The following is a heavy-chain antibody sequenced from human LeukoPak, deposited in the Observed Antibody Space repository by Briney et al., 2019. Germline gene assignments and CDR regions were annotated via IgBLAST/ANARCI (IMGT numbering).Heavy chain of an antibody. CDR2: IRTDGSDK. Sequence: GGSQRLSCAASGFSFSNSGMHWVRQAPGKGLEWVAFIRTDGSDKNYADSVKGRFTISRDNSKNTLYLQMNSLRPEDTAVYYCAKAGMVQKWFAPWGQGTLVTVSS. J-gene: IGHJ5*02. CDR1: GFSFSNSG. CDR3: AKAGMVQKWFAP. V-gene: IGHV3-30*02. D-gene: IGHD3-10*01.